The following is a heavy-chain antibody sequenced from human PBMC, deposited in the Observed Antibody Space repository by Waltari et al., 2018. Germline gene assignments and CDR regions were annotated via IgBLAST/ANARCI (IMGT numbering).Heavy chain of an antibody. D-gene: IGHD1-26*01. CDR1: AYTFSTYG. CDR3: ATAVGGNMEFDN. V-gene: IGHV1-18*01. CDR2: ISAHNGDT. J-gene: IGHJ4*01. Sequence: QVQLVQSGGEVKKPGASVKVPCKASAYTFSTYGITWVRQAPGQGLQWVGWISAHNGDTNYAQNFQGRLTLTTDTSTSTAYMELSSLRSDDSAVYYCATAVGGNMEFDNWGHGTLVTVSS.